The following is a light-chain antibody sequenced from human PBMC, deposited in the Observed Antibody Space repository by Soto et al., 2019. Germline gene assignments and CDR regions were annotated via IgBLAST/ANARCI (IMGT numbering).Light chain of an antibody. J-gene: IGLJ1*01. CDR1: SSDVGAYNY. CDR2: EVS. Sequence: QSALTQPASVSGSPGQSITISCTGTSSDVGAYNYVSWYHQHPGKAPKLMIFEVSNRPSGVSNRFSGSKSGNTASLTISGLQAEDEADYYCGSYTSISTYVFGTGTKVTVL. V-gene: IGLV2-14*01. CDR3: GSYTSISTYV.